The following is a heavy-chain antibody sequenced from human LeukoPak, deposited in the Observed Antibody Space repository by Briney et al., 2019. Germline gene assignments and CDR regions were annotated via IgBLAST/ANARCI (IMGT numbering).Heavy chain of an antibody. CDR2: ISGSGGST. D-gene: IGHD6-13*01. Sequence: GGSLRLSCAASGFTVSSNYMSWVRQAPGKGLEWVSAISGSGGSTYYADSVKGRFTISRDNSKNTLYLQMNSLRAEDTAVYYCAKDLASSSWYQYYYYYGMDVWGQGTTVTVSS. CDR3: AKDLASSSWYQYYYYYGMDV. CDR1: GFTVSSNY. J-gene: IGHJ6*02. V-gene: IGHV3-23*01.